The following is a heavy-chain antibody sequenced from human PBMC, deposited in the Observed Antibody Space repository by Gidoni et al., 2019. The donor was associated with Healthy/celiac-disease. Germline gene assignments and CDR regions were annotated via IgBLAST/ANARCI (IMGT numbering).Heavy chain of an antibody. V-gene: IGHV4-34*01. Sequence: QVQLQQWGAGVLKPSEPLSLTCAVYGGSFSGYYWSWIRQPPGKGLEWIGEINHSGSTNYNPSLKSRVTISVDTSKNQFSLKLSSVTAADTAVYYCARAGYSSSWYVPGQAFDIWGQGTMVTVSS. CDR3: ARAGYSSSWYVPGQAFDI. D-gene: IGHD6-13*01. CDR2: INHSGST. CDR1: GGSFSGYY. J-gene: IGHJ3*02.